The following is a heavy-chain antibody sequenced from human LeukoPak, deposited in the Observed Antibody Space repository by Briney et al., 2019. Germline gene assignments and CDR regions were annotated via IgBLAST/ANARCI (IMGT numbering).Heavy chain of an antibody. V-gene: IGHV3-23*01. J-gene: IGHJ4*02. Sequence: GGSLRLSCAASGFTFSNYAMSWVRQTPGKGLEWVSAINAAGDNTYYADSVKGRFTISRDNSKNTLYVQMNSLRAEDTAIYYCARQLGYCSDGTCYFDYWGQGTLVTVSS. CDR2: INAAGDNT. CDR1: GFTFSNYA. CDR3: ARQLGYCSDGTCYFDY. D-gene: IGHD2-15*01.